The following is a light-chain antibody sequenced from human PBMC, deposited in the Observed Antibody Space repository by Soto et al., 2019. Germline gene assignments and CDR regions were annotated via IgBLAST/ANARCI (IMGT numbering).Light chain of an antibody. CDR2: AAS. J-gene: IGKJ5*01. V-gene: IGKV1-39*01. Sequence: DIQMTQFPSSLSSSVGDRVTITCRASQSISSYLNWYQHKPGKAPKVLIYAASSLQSGVPSRFSGSGSGTDFTLTINSLQAEDFATYYCQQSYNTLITFGHGTRLEI. CDR1: QSISSY. CDR3: QQSYNTLIT.